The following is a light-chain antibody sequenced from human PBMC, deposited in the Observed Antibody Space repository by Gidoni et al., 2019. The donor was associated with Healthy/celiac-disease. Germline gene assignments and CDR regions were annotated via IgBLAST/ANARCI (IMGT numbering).Light chain of an antibody. J-gene: IGKJ2*01. CDR2: LGS. CDR1: QSLLHSNGYNY. Sequence: DIVMTQSPLSLPVTPGEPASISCRSSQSLLHSNGYNYLDWYLQKPGQSPQLLIYLGSNRASGVPDRFSGSGSGTDFTLKISRVEAEDVGVYYCMQDLQTPPYTFGQGTTLEIK. V-gene: IGKV2-28*01. CDR3: MQDLQTPPYT.